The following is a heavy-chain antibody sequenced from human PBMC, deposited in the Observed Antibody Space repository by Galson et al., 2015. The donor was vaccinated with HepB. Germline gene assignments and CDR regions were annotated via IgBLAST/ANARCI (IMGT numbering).Heavy chain of an antibody. CDR2: ISYDENNK. D-gene: IGHD2-2*01. CDR1: GFTFSGYA. V-gene: IGHV3-30*04. J-gene: IGHJ4*02. CDR3: ARDPDYCSSSLCHYYFDS. Sequence: SLRLSCAASGFTFSGYAMHWVRQAPGKGLEWVAVISYDENNKYYADSVKGRFTIARDNSKNTLYLQMNSLRAEDTSVYYCARDPDYCSSSLCHYYFDSWGQGTLVTVSS.